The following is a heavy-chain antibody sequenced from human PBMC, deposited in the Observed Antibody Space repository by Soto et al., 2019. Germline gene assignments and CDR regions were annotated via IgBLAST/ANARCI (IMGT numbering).Heavy chain of an antibody. J-gene: IGHJ5*02. CDR2: IYYSGST. CDR1: GGSISSYY. Sequence: SETLSLTCTVSGGSISSYYWSWIRQPPGKGLEWIGYIYYSGSTNYNPSLKSRVTISVDTSKNQFSLKLSSVTAADTAVYYCARSRAVAVNYNWFDPWGQGTLVTVS. CDR3: ARSRAVAVNYNWFDP. D-gene: IGHD6-19*01. V-gene: IGHV4-59*01.